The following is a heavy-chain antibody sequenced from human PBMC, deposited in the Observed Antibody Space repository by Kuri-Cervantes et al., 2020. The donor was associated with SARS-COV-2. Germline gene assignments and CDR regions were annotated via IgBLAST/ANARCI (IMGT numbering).Heavy chain of an antibody. V-gene: IGHV3-21*01. J-gene: IGHJ6*03. CDR1: GFTFSNAW. Sequence: GGSLRLSCAASGFTFSNAWMSWVRQAPGKALEWVSSISGSRSYIYYADSMKGRFTISTDDAENSLYLQMNSLRAEDTAVYYCARVAGEGPIYYYYMDVWGKGTTVTVSS. D-gene: IGHD2-21*01. CDR3: ARVAGEGPIYYYYMDV. CDR2: ISGSRSYI.